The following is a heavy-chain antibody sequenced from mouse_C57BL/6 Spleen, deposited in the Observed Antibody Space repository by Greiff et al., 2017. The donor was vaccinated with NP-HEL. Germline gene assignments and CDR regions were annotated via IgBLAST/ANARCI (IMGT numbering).Heavy chain of an antibody. CDR1: GYTFTDYE. V-gene: IGHV1-15*01. D-gene: IGHD2-5*01. J-gene: IGHJ3*01. CDR2: IDPETGGT. CDR3: TRKGYSNYLFAY. Sequence: QVQLKESGAELVRPGASVTLSCKASGYTFTDYEMHWVKQTPVHGLEWIGAIDPETGGTAYNQKFKGKAILTADKSSSTAYMELRSLTSEDSAVYYCTRKGYSNYLFAYWGQGTLVTVSA.